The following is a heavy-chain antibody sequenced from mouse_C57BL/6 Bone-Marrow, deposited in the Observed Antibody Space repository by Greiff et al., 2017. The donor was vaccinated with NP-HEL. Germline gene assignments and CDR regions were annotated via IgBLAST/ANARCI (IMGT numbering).Heavy chain of an antibody. J-gene: IGHJ4*01. CDR2: IHPNSGST. CDR3: ARPYSNYVDYYAMDY. Sequence: QVQLQQPGAELVKPGASVKLSCKASGYTFTSYWMHWVKQRPGQGLEWIGMIHPNSGSTNYNEKFKSKATLTVDKSSSTAYMQLSSLTSEDSAVYYCARPYSNYVDYYAMDYWGQGTSVTVSS. D-gene: IGHD2-5*01. CDR1: GYTFTSYW. V-gene: IGHV1-64*01.